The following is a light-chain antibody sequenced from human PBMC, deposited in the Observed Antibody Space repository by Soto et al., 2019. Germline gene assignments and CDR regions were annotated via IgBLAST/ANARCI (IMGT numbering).Light chain of an antibody. V-gene: IGKV3-20*01. Sequence: EIVLTQSPGTLSLSPGERATLSCRASQSVSSSYLAWYQQKPGQAPRLLIYGASSRATGIPDRCSGSESGTDFTLTISRLEPEDFEVYYCRQYGSSRAFGQGTKVDIK. CDR1: QSVSSSY. J-gene: IGKJ1*01. CDR2: GAS. CDR3: RQYGSSRA.